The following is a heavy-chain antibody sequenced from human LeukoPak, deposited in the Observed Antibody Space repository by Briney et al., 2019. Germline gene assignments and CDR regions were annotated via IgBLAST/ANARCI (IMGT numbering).Heavy chain of an antibody. CDR1: GFTFSDYY. V-gene: IGHV3-11*01. CDR2: SSSSGNNI. CDR3: ATSGSPYYDSSGYYFGFDY. Sequence: GGSLRLSCAASGFTFSDYYMGWIRQAPGKGLEWVTYSSSSGNNIHYADSVKGRFTISRDNAKNSLYLQMNSLRAEDTAVYYCATSGSPYYDSSGYYFGFDYWGQGTLVTVSS. J-gene: IGHJ4*02. D-gene: IGHD3-22*01.